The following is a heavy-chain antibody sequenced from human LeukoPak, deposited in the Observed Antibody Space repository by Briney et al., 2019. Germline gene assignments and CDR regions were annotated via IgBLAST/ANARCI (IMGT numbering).Heavy chain of an antibody. Sequence: GGSLRLSCAASGFTFSIYWMHWVRQAPGKGLVWVAHINSDGSSTSYADSVKGRFTISRDNAKKTLYLQMNSLRVEDTAVYYCARGDVRLWFGESPTGGQGTLVTVSS. D-gene: IGHD3-10*01. CDR2: INSDGSST. J-gene: IGHJ4*02. CDR3: ARGDVRLWFGESPT. CDR1: GFTFSIYW. V-gene: IGHV3-74*01.